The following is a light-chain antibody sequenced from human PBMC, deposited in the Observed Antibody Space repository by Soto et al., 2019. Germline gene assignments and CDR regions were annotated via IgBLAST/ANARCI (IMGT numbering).Light chain of an antibody. J-gene: IGLJ3*02. CDR3: LLYYGGIWV. CDR2: STT. CDR1: TGAVTSGYY. Sequence: QTVVTKEPSLTVSPGGTVTLTCASSTGAVTSGYYPNWFQQKPGQAPRALIYSTTNKHPWTPARFSGSLLGGKAALTLSGVQPEDEAEYYCLLYYGGIWVFGGGTQLTVL. V-gene: IGLV7-43*01.